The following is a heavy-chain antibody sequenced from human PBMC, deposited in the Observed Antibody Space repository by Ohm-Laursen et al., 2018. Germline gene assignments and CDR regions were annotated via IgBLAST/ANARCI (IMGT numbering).Heavy chain of an antibody. CDR3: ARAGFSY. V-gene: IGHV1-18*04. D-gene: IGHD3-10*01. J-gene: IGHJ4*02. Sequence: GSSVKASCKASGYTFTGYYMHWVRQATGQGLEWMGWISAYNGNTNYAQKLQGRVTMTTDTSTSTAYMELRSLRSDDTAVYYCARAGFSYWGQGTLVTVSS. CDR1: GYTFTGYY. CDR2: ISAYNGNT.